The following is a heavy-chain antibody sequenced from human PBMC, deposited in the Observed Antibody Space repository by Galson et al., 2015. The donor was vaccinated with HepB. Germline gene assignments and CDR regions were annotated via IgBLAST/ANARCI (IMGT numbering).Heavy chain of an antibody. CDR3: ARGDFWSGYPQYYYYYMDV. J-gene: IGHJ6*03. Sequence: SVKVSCKASGYTFTSYYMHWVRQAPGQGLEWMGIINPSGGSTSYAQKFQGRVTMTRDTSTSTVYMELSSLRSEDTAVYYCARGDFWSGYPQYYYYYMDVWGKGTTVTVSS. V-gene: IGHV1-46*01. CDR2: INPSGGST. CDR1: GYTFTSYY. D-gene: IGHD3-3*01.